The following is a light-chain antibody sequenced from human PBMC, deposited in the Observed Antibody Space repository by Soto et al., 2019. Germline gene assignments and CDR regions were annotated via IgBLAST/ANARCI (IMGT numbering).Light chain of an antibody. J-gene: IGLJ1*01. CDR3: SSYTDTSYCL. CDR1: SSDLAIYNY. V-gene: IGLV2-14*01. Sequence: QSALTQPASVYGSPGQSITISCTGASSDLAIYNYVPSYQQQPGKAPKLTSYQLTNRPSGVSNRFSGSRSGNTASLTISGLQAEAEADYYCSSYTDTSYCLFGTGTKVTVL. CDR2: QLT.